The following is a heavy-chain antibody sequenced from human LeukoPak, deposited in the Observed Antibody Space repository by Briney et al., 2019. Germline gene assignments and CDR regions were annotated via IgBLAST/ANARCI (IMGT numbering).Heavy chain of an antibody. D-gene: IGHD3-10*01. CDR3: ARDSGTTGEVKFDP. CDR2: IYITGST. Sequence: SETLSLTCTVSGGSITSYYWSWIRQSAGKGLEWIGRIYITGSTTYNSSLKSRVTMSLDTSKNQFSLKLSSVTAADTAVYYCARDSGTTGEVKFDPRGQGTLVTVSS. CDR1: GGSITSYY. J-gene: IGHJ5*02. V-gene: IGHV4-4*07.